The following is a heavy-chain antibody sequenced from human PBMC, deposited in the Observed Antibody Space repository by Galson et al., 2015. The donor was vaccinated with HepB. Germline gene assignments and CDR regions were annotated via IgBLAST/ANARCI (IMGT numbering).Heavy chain of an antibody. CDR2: IWYDVSNK. Sequence: SLRLSCAASGFTFSSYGMHWVRQAPGKGLEWVAVIWYDVSNKYYADSVTARFTISRDNSKNTLYLQMNSLRAEDTAVYYCARGGTGWGLRYFDLWGRSTLVTVSS. J-gene: IGHJ2*01. D-gene: IGHD2-21*01. V-gene: IGHV3-33*01. CDR3: ARGGTGWGLRYFDL. CDR1: GFTFSSYG.